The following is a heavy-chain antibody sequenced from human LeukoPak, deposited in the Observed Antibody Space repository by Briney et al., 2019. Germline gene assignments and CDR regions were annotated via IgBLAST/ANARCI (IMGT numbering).Heavy chain of an antibody. CDR1: GFMFSKYG. J-gene: IGHJ6*02. Sequence: GSSLRLSCGASGFMFSKYGMHWVRQAPGKGLEWVATISYDETEKNYADSVKGRFIISRDNSKNTLFLQMNTLKTEDTAVYYCAKDSVWFGDVLGGMDVWGQGTTVSVSS. CDR3: AKDSVWFGDVLGGMDV. D-gene: IGHD3-10*01. CDR2: ISYDETEK. V-gene: IGHV3-30*18.